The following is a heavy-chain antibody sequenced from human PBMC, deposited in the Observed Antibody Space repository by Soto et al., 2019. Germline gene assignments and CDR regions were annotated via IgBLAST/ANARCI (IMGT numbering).Heavy chain of an antibody. CDR1: GYTLTELS. D-gene: IGHD3-3*01. CDR3: ATDQGFSRKMYNWFDP. V-gene: IGHV1-24*01. CDR2: FDPEDGET. J-gene: IGHJ5*02. Sequence: GASVKVSCKVSGYTLTELSMHWVRQAPGKGLEWMGGFDPEDGETIYAQKFQGRVTMTEDTSTDTAYMELSSPRSEDTAVYYCATDQGFSRKMYNWFDPWGQGTLVTVSS.